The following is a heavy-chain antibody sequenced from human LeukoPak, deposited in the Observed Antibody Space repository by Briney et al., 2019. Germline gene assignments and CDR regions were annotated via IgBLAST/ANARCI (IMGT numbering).Heavy chain of an antibody. V-gene: IGHV3-30*01. CDR2: ISYDGSNK. CDR3: ARDGHYYDSSGYDRGTKGDYFYYYMDV. D-gene: IGHD3-22*01. Sequence: GRSLRLSCAASGFTFSSYAMHWVRQAPGKGLEWVAFISYDGSNKYYADSVKGRFTISRDNSKNTLYLQMNSLRAEDTAVYYCARDGHYYDSSGYDRGTKGDYFYYYMDVWGKGTTVTVSS. CDR1: GFTFSSYA. J-gene: IGHJ6*03.